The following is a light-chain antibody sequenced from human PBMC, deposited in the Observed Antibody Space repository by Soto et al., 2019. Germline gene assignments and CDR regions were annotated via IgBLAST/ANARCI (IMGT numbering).Light chain of an antibody. CDR2: RAS. CDR3: QQYGTTLMYT. J-gene: IGKJ2*01. CDR1: QSVSSGS. Sequence: DIVLTQSPGTLSLSPGERATLSCRASQSVSSGSLAWYQQKPRQAPRLLTYRASNRATGIPARFSGSGTGTDFTLTISRLEAEDCAVYYCQQYGTTLMYTFGQGTKLEIK. V-gene: IGKV3-20*01.